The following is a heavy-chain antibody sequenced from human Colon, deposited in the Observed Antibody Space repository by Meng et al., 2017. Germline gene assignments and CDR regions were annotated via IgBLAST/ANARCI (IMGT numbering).Heavy chain of an antibody. CDR3: ARGRGSYSSIDF. V-gene: IGHV4-61*03. CDR1: GGSVSSPSYY. J-gene: IGHJ4*02. Sequence: QVPLQGSGPRLGRPSETLSLTCTLSGGSVSSPSYYWSWIRQTPGKGLEWIGYVYYTGSANYNPSLKSRVTISVDTSKNHFSLNLTSVTAADTAVYYCARGRGSYSSIDFWGQGTLVTVSS. D-gene: IGHD1-26*01. CDR2: VYYTGSA.